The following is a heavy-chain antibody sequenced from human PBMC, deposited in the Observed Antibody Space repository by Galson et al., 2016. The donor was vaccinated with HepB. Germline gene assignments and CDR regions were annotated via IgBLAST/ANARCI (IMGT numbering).Heavy chain of an antibody. Sequence: SLRLSCAASGFTFSSYAMHWVRQAPGKGLEWVAVISYDGSNKYYADSVKGRFTISRDNSKNTLYVQMNSLRAEDTAVYYCAPGVDYDILTGPNLWGQGTLVTVSS. CDR3: APGVDYDILTGPNL. CDR2: ISYDGSNK. CDR1: GFTFSSYA. J-gene: IGHJ5*02. D-gene: IGHD3-9*01. V-gene: IGHV3-30*03.